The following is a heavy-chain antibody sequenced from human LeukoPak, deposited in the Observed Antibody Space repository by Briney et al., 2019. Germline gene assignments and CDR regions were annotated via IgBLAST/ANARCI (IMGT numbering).Heavy chain of an antibody. D-gene: IGHD5-12*01. CDR1: GYTFTSYG. V-gene: IGHV1-18*01. J-gene: IGHJ6*02. CDR2: ISAYNGNT. Sequence: ASVKVSCKASGYTFTSYGISWVRQAPGQGLEWMGWISAYNGNTNYAQKFQGRVTMTTDTSTSTAYMELRSLRSDDTAVYYCAREVATSKDYYYGMDVWGQGTTVTVSS. CDR3: AREVATSKDYYYGMDV.